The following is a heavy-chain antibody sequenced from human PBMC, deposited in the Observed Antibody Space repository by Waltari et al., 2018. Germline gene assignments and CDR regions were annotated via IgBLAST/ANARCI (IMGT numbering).Heavy chain of an antibody. D-gene: IGHD3-22*01. CDR1: ECTFSSYA. CDR3: ARDYCDRTNCHGMDA. CDR2: ISYNARNI. Sequence: QVQLVESGGCVVQPGRSLRLSCAASECTFSSYAMHWVRQAPGKGLEWVAVISYNARNIYYVDSVKGRFTISRDNSKKMLYLQMNSLRAEDTAVYYCARDYCDRTNCHGMDAWGQGTTVTVSS. V-gene: IGHV3-30*04. J-gene: IGHJ6*02.